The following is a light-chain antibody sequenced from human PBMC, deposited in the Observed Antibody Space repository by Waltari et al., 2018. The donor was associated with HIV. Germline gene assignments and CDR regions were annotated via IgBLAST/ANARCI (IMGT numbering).Light chain of an antibody. CDR1: QSVSGN. CDR3: QQYSNWRT. V-gene: IGKV3-15*01. Sequence: EIVLTQSPATLSVSPGERATLSFRASQSVSGNLAWYQQKPGRAPRLLIYGASTRATGIPAMFSGSGSGTEFTLTISSLQSEDFAVYYCQQYSNWRTFGQGTKVEIK. J-gene: IGKJ1*01. CDR2: GAS.